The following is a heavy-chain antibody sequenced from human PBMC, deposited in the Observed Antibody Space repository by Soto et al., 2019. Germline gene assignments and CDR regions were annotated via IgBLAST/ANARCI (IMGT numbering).Heavy chain of an antibody. J-gene: IGHJ3*02. Sequence: GGSLRLSCAASGFTFSNAWMSWVRQAPGKGLEWVGRIKSKTDGGTTDYAAPVKGRFTISRDDSKNTLYLQMNSLKTEDTAVYYCTTDSFTIFGVVRNIWGQGTMVTVSS. D-gene: IGHD3-3*01. CDR1: GFTFSNAW. CDR2: IKSKTDGGTT. V-gene: IGHV3-15*01. CDR3: TTDSFTIFGVVRNI.